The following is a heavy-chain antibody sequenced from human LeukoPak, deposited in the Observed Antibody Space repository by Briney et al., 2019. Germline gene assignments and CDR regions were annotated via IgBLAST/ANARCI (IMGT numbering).Heavy chain of an antibody. CDR2: TSNDGNNK. J-gene: IGHJ4*02. V-gene: IGHV3-30*04. Sequence: GGSLRLSCAASGFTFSSYAMHWVRQAPGKGLEWVAVTSNDGNNKYYADSVRGRFTISRDNSKNTLYLQMNSLRAEDTAVYYCAKDSWFGGPLGHFDYWGQGTLVTVSS. CDR3: AKDSWFGGPLGHFDY. CDR1: GFTFSSYA. D-gene: IGHD3-16*01.